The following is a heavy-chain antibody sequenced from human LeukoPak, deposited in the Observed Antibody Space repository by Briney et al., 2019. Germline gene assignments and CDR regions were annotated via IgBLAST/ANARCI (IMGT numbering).Heavy chain of an antibody. J-gene: IGHJ6*03. V-gene: IGHV4-38-2*01. CDR2: LYHSDSA. CDR3: ARQHDSYYYYYIDV. CDR1: GYSISNGYN. Sequence: SETLSLTCAVSGYSISNGYNWVWIGQPPGRGLEWIGSLYHSDSAYYNTSLRSRVSMSVDTSKNQFSLTLSFVTAADTAVYYCARQHDSYYYYYIDVWGSGTTVTVSS.